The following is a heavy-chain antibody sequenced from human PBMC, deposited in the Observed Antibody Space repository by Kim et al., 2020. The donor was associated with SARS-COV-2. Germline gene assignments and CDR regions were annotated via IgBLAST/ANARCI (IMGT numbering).Heavy chain of an antibody. CDR3: ASEGSGSYGDYYYYYGMDV. V-gene: IGHV1-18*01. D-gene: IGHD1-26*01. CDR1: GYTFTSYG. J-gene: IGHJ6*02. CDR2: ISAYNGNT. Sequence: ASVKVSCKASGYTFTSYGISWVRQAPGQGLEWMGWISAYNGNTNYAQKLQGRVTMTTDTSTSTAYMELRSLRSDDTAVYYCASEGSGSYGDYYYYYGMDVWGQGTTVTVSS.